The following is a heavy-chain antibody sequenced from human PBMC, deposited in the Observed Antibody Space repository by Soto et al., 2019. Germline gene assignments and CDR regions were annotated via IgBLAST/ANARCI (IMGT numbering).Heavy chain of an antibody. CDR1: GGSVSSGSYY. CDR3: ARAYYYDSSGYSDAFDI. CDR2: IYYSGST. J-gene: IGHJ3*02. Sequence: QVQLQESGPGLVKPSETLSLTCTVSGGSVSSGSYYWSWIRQPPGKGLEWIGYIYYSGSTNYNPSLKSRVTISVDTSKNQFSLKLSSVTAADTAVYYCARAYYYDSSGYSDAFDIWGQGTMVTVSS. D-gene: IGHD3-22*01. V-gene: IGHV4-61*01.